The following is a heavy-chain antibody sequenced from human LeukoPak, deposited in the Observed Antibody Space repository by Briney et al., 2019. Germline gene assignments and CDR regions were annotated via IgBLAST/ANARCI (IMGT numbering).Heavy chain of an antibody. CDR3: ARPGYSYGYVRDLDYFDY. Sequence: ASVKVSCKASGYTFTSYGISWVRQAPGQGLEWMGWISAYNGNTNYAQKLQGRVTMTTDTSTSTAYMELRSLRSDDTAVYYCARPGYSYGYVRDLDYFDYWGQGTLVTVSS. D-gene: IGHD5-18*01. CDR1: GYTFTSYG. CDR2: ISAYNGNT. V-gene: IGHV1-18*01. J-gene: IGHJ4*02.